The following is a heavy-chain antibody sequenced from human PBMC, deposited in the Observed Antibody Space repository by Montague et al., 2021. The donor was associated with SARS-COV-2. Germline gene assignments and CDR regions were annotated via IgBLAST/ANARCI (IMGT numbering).Heavy chain of an antibody. CDR3: AAEMATISAPLDY. V-gene: IGHV3-30*04. J-gene: IGHJ4*02. CDR2: ISYDGSNK. Sequence: SLRLSCAASGFTFSSYAMHWVRQAPVKGLEWVAVISYDGSNKYYADSVKGRFTISRDNSKNTLYLQMNSLRAEDTAVYYCAAEMATISAPLDYWGQGTLVTVSS. D-gene: IGHD5-24*01. CDR1: GFTFSSYA.